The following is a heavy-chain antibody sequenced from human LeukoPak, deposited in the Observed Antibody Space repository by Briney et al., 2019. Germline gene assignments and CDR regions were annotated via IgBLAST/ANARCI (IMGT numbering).Heavy chain of an antibody. CDR3: ARDTLWVSAGSDY. V-gene: IGHV3-11*04. Sequence: GGSLRLSCAASGFTFSDYYMSWIRQAPGKGLEWVSYISSSSSTIYYADSVKGRFTISRDNAKSSLYLQMNSLRAEDTAVYYCARDTLWVSAGSDYWGQGTLVTVSS. CDR1: GFTFSDYY. D-gene: IGHD3-16*01. CDR2: ISSSSSTI. J-gene: IGHJ4*02.